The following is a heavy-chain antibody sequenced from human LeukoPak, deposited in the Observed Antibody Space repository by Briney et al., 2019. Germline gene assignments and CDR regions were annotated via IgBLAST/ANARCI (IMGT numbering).Heavy chain of an antibody. D-gene: IGHD3-3*01. J-gene: IGHJ6*02. CDR1: GFTFSSYG. CDR2: IWYDGSNK. CDR3: ARGKARVDDFWSGRNPSSCYGMDV. Sequence: PGGSLRLSCAASGFTFSSYGMHWVRQAPGKGLEWVAVIWYDGSNKYYADSVKGRFTISRDNSKNTLYLQMNSLRAEDTAVYYCARGKARVDDFWSGRNPSSCYGMDVWGQGTTVTVSS. V-gene: IGHV3-33*01.